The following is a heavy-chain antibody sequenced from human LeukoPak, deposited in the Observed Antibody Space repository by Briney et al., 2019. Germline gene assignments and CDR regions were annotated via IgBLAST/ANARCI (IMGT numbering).Heavy chain of an antibody. J-gene: IGHJ3*02. CDR2: ISYDGSNK. CDR3: AKDRRGRYYYGGSAFDI. D-gene: IGHD4-23*01. Sequence: GSLRLSCAASGFTFSSYAMHWVRQAPGKGLEWVAVISYDGSNKYYADSVKGRFTISRDNSKNTLYLQMNSLRVEDTAVYYCAKDRRGRYYYGGSAFDIWGQGTMVTVSS. CDR1: GFTFSSYA. V-gene: IGHV3-30-3*01.